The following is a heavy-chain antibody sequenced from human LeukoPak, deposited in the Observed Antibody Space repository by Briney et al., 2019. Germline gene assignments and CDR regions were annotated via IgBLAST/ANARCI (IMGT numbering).Heavy chain of an antibody. CDR3: TRVFSGWLPFYFDY. CDR2: MRSENYGGTT. CDR1: GFHFGDFG. V-gene: IGHV3-49*04. D-gene: IGHD5-12*01. J-gene: IGHJ4*02. Sequence: PGRSLRLSCTASGFHFGDFGMSWVRQAPGKGLQWVSFMRSENYGGTTEYAASVEGRFTISRDDSKSIVYLEMKSLKTEDTALYFCTRVFSGWLPFYFDYWGQGALVTVSS.